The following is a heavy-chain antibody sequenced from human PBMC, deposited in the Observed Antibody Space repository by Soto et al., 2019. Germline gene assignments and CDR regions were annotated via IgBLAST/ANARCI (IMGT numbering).Heavy chain of an antibody. Sequence: QVQLVQSGAEVKKPGASVKVSGKVSGYTLTELSTHWVRQAPGKGLEWMGGFDPEDGETIYAQKFQGRVTMTEDTSTDTAYMELSSLRSEDTAVYYCATDQGCSSTSCSDAFDIWGQGTMVTVSS. CDR3: ATDQGCSSTSCSDAFDI. J-gene: IGHJ3*02. CDR2: FDPEDGET. V-gene: IGHV1-24*01. D-gene: IGHD2-2*01. CDR1: GYTLTELS.